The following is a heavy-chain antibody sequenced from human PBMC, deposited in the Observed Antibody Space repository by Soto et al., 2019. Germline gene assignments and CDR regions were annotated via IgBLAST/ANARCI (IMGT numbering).Heavy chain of an antibody. CDR1: GYTFTSYG. Sequence: ASVKVSCNASGYTFTSYGISWVRQAPGQGLEWTGWISAYNGNTNYAQKLQGRVTMTTDTSTSTAYMELRSLRSDDTAVYYCARDPAYCGGDCYSDYYGMDVWGQGTTVTVSS. CDR3: ARDPAYCGGDCYSDYYGMDV. V-gene: IGHV1-18*01. J-gene: IGHJ6*02. D-gene: IGHD2-21*02. CDR2: ISAYNGNT.